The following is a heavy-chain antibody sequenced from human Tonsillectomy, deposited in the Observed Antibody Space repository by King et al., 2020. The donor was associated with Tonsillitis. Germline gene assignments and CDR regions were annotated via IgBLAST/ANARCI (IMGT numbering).Heavy chain of an antibody. CDR2: IYTSGST. Sequence: VQLQESGPGLVKPSETLSLTCTVSGGSISSYYWSWIRQPAGKGLEWIGRIYTSGSTNYNPSLKSRVTMSVDTSKNQFSLKLSSVTAADTAVYYCAREGPSSYYYGSGSWLYYFDYWGQGTLVTVSS. D-gene: IGHD3-10*01. CDR1: GGSISSYY. V-gene: IGHV4-4*07. CDR3: AREGPSSYYYGSGSWLYYFDY. J-gene: IGHJ4*02.